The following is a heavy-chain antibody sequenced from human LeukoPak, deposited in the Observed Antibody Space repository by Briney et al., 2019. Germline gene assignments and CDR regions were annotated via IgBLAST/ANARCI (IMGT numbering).Heavy chain of an antibody. CDR3: AKDEVYGSGGEGYYFDY. J-gene: IGHJ4*02. V-gene: IGHV3-9*01. D-gene: IGHD3-10*01. CDR2: ISWNSGSI. Sequence: GGSLRLSCAASGFTFDDYAMHWVRQAPGKGLEWVSGISWNSGSIGYADSVKGRFTISRDNAKNSLYLQMNSLRAEDTALYYCAKDEVYGSGGEGYYFDYWGQGTLVTVSS. CDR1: GFTFDDYA.